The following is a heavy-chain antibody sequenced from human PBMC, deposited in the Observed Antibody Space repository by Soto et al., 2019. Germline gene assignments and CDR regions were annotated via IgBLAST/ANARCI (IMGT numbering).Heavy chain of an antibody. Sequence: QVQLQESGPGLVKPSETLSLTCTVSGGSISSYYWTWIRQPAGKGLEWIGRIYTSGSTNYNPSLKSRVTMSVDTSKTQFSLKLSSVTAADTAVYYGARVGAASGWFDPWGQGTLVTVSS. J-gene: IGHJ5*02. D-gene: IGHD3-16*01. CDR1: GGSISSYY. V-gene: IGHV4-4*07. CDR2: IYTSGST. CDR3: ARVGAASGWFDP.